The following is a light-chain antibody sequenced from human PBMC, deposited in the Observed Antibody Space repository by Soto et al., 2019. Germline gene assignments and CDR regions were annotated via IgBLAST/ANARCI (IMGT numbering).Light chain of an antibody. CDR1: QGISNY. V-gene: IGKV1-27*01. CDR2: AAS. CDR3: QEYNSAPPFT. J-gene: IGKJ3*01. Sequence: DIQMTQSPSSLSASVGDRVTITCRASQGISNYLAWYQQKPGKVPKLLIYAASTLQAGVPSRFSDSGSGTDFTLTISSLQPEDVATYYCQEYNSAPPFTVGPGTKVDIK.